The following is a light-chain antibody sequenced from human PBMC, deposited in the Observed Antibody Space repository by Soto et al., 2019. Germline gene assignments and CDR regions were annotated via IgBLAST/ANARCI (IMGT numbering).Light chain of an antibody. CDR3: QKYNSAPWT. CDR1: QGISNH. J-gene: IGKJ1*01. Sequence: DIQMTPSPSSLSASVGASVTITCRASQGISNHLAWYQQKPGKVPKLLIYAASTLQSGVPSRFSGSGSGTDFTLTISSLQPEDVATYYCQKYNSAPWTFGQGTKVDIK. CDR2: AAS. V-gene: IGKV1-27*01.